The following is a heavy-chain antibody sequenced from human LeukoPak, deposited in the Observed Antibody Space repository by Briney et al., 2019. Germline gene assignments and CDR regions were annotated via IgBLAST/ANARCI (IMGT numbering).Heavy chain of an antibody. J-gene: IGHJ6*02. CDR2: IYYSGST. CDR3: VRQVTMIPYGMDV. V-gene: IGHV4-59*01. Sequence: SETLSLTCTVSGGSISSYYWSWIRQPPGKGLEWIGYIYYSGSTNYNPSLKSRVTISVDTSKNQFSLKLSSVTAADTAVYYCVRQVTMIPYGMDVWGQGTTVTVSS. CDR1: GGSISSYY. D-gene: IGHD3-22*01.